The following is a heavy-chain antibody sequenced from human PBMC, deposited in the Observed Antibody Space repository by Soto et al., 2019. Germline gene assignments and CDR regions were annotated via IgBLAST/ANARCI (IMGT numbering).Heavy chain of an antibody. CDR2: INAGNGNT. V-gene: IGHV1-3*01. D-gene: IGHD3-22*01. CDR1: GYTFTSYA. Sequence: ASVEVSCKASGYTFTSYAIHWVRQAPGQRLEWMGWINAGNGNTKYSQKFQGRVTITRDTSASTAYMELSSLRSEDTAVYYCASSVHEVSSGYYGYWGQGTLVTVSS. CDR3: ASSVHEVSSGYYGY. J-gene: IGHJ4*02.